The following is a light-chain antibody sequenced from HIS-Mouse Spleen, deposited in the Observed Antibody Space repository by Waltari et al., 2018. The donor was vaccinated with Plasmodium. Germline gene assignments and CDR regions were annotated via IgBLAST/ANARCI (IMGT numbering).Light chain of an antibody. V-gene: IGLV2-8*01. CDR1: RRDVGGYNY. CDR3: SSYAGSNNLV. CDR2: EVS. Sequence: QSALTPPPSASGSPGPSVTISCPGTRRDVGGYNYVSWYQQHPGKAPQLMIYEVSKRPSGVPDRFSGSKSGNTASLTVSGLQAEDEADYYCSSYAGSNNLVFGGGTKLTVL. J-gene: IGLJ2*01.